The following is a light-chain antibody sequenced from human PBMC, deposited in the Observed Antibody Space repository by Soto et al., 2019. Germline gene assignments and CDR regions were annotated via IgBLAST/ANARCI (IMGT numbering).Light chain of an antibody. CDR3: QQYDDLPLT. V-gene: IGKV1-33*01. Sequence: DIQLTQSPSSLSASVGDRITITCQASRDIAHYLSWYQQKPGKAPQLLVYDASKLQTGVPSRFSGGASGADFTFSISSLQPEDRATYFCQQYDDLPLTFGGGTKVEIK. CDR1: RDIAHY. J-gene: IGKJ4*01. CDR2: DAS.